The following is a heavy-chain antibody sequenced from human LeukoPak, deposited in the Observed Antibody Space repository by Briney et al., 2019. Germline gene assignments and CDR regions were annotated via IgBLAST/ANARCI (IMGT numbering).Heavy chain of an antibody. Sequence: PGRSLRLSCAASGFTFSSYGMHWVRQAPGKGLEWVAVISYDGSNEYYADSVKGRFTISRDNSKNTLYLQMNSLRAEDTAVYYCARDRDWGAFDIWGQGTMVTVSS. V-gene: IGHV3-30*03. D-gene: IGHD3/OR15-3a*01. CDR2: ISYDGSNE. CDR3: ARDRDWGAFDI. CDR1: GFTFSSYG. J-gene: IGHJ3*02.